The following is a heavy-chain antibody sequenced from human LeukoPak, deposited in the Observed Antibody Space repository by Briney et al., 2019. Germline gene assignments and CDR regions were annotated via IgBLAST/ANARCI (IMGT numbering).Heavy chain of an antibody. CDR1: GFSFSSYC. J-gene: IGHJ4*02. CDR2: IKQDGSEK. D-gene: IGHD5-18*01. V-gene: IGHV3-7*03. Sequence: PGGSLRLSCAASGFSFSSYCMNWVRQAPGKGLEWVANIKQDGSEKYYADSVKGRFTISRDNAKNSLYLQMNSLRAEDTAVYYCASGGYSFFYWGQGTLVTVSS. CDR3: ASGGYSFFY.